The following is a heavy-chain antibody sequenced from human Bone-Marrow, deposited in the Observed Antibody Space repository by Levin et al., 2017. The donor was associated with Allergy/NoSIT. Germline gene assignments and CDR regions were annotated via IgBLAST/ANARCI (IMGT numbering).Heavy chain of an antibody. CDR2: ISSGGGAT. J-gene: IGHJ4*02. CDR3: AKELRFLEWFFDS. Sequence: GWSLRLSCAASGFTFTNFAMNWIRQAPGKGLEWVSGISSGGGATYYADSVKGRLTISRDNSKDTLYLQINNLRVEDTAVYYCAKELRFLEWFFDSWGQGTLVTVSS. D-gene: IGHD3-3*01. V-gene: IGHV3-23*01. CDR1: GFTFTNFA.